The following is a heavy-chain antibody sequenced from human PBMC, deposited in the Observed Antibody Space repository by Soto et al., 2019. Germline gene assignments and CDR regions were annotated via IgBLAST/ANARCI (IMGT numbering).Heavy chain of an antibody. CDR2: IYPGDSDI. J-gene: IGHJ3*01. CDR3: VRGFYDSSGYYLYDAFDV. V-gene: IGHV5-51*01. D-gene: IGHD3-22*01. Sequence: RESLKISCQGSGYTFTNYWIGWVRQMPGKGLEWMGIIYPGDSDIRYSPSFQGQVTISADKSISTAYLQWSSLKASDTAMYYCVRGFYDSSGYYLYDAFDVWGQGTMVTVSS. CDR1: GYTFTNYW.